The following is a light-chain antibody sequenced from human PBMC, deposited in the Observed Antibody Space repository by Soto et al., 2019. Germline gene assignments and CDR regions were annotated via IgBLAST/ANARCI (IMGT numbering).Light chain of an antibody. J-gene: IGKJ4*01. Sequence: IVLTQSPYTLSLSPGERGTLSCRASQSVNSRYLAWYQQKPGQAPRLLIYGASDRATGIPDRFAGSGSGTDFTLTISRLEPEDFAVYHCQLYFSSLFTFGGGTKVDIK. V-gene: IGKV3-20*01. CDR3: QLYFSSLFT. CDR2: GAS. CDR1: QSVNSRY.